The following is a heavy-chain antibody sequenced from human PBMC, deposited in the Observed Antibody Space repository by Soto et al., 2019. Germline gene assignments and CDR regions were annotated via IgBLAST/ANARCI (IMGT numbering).Heavy chain of an antibody. CDR1: GGTFSSYA. Sequence: VASVKVSCKASGGTFSSYAISWVRQAPGQGLEWMGGIIPIFGTANYAQKFQGRVTITADESTSTAYMELSSLRSEDTAVYYCARDGQQLVLAGFQHWGQGTLVTVSS. V-gene: IGHV1-69*13. J-gene: IGHJ1*01. D-gene: IGHD6-13*01. CDR2: IIPIFGTA. CDR3: ARDGQQLVLAGFQH.